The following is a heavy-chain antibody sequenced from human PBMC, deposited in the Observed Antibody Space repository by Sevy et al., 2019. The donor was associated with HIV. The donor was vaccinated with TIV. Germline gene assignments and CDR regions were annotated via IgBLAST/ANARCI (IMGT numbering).Heavy chain of an antibody. V-gene: IGHV3-23*01. CDR3: AKEWTLLSDWYGEFDY. Sequence: GGSLRLSCAASGFTFTNYGMHWVRQAPGKGLEWLSGISNSGANTYYADSVRGRFTVSRDNSKNTVYLQLNSLRAEDTAIYYCAKEWTLLSDWYGEFDYWGQGTLVTVYS. D-gene: IGHD6-19*01. CDR2: ISNSGANT. J-gene: IGHJ4*02. CDR1: GFTFTNYG.